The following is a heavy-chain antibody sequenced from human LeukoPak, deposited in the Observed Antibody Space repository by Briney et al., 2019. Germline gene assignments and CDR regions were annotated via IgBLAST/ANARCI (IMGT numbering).Heavy chain of an antibody. V-gene: IGHV1-2*02. CDR2: INPNSGGT. J-gene: IGHJ6*03. CDR1: GYTFTSYY. D-gene: IGHD6-6*01. CDR3: ARDGQLAYYYYYYMDV. Sequence: ASVKVSCKASGYTFTSYYMHWVRQAPGQGLEWMGWINPNSGGTNYAQKFQGRVTMTRDTSISTAYMELSRLRSDDTAVYYCARDGQLAYYYYYYMDVWGKGTTVTISS.